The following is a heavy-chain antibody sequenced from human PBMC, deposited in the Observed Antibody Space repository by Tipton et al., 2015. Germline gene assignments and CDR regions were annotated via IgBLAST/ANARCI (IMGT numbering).Heavy chain of an antibody. V-gene: IGHV3-9*01. J-gene: IGHJ6*02. D-gene: IGHD4-17*01. CDR1: GFTFDDYA. CDR3: AKDRNYGDSYGMDV. CDR2: ISWNSGSI. Sequence: RSLRLSCATSGFTFDDYAMHWVRQAPGKGLEWVSGISWNSGSIGYADSVKGRFTISRDNAKNSLYLQMNSLRTEDTALYYCAKDRNYGDSYGMDVWGQGTTVTVSS.